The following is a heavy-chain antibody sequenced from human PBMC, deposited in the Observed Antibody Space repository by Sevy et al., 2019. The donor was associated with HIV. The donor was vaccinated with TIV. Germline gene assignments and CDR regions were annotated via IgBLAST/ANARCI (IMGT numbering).Heavy chain of an antibody. CDR1: GYRFTSYW. D-gene: IGHD3-22*01. V-gene: IGHV5-51*01. Sequence: GESLKISCKASGYRFTSYWIGWVRQMPGKGLEWMGTIYPDDSDIRYSPSFQGQVTISADKSISTAYLQWSSLKASDTAMYFCARRVYDSTGYPQYIFDYWGQGTQVTVSS. CDR2: IYPDDSDI. CDR3: ARRVYDSTGYPQYIFDY. J-gene: IGHJ4*02.